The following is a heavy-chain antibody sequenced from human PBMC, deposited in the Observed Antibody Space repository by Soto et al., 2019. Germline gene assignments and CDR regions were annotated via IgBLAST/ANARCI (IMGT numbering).Heavy chain of an antibody. CDR2: ISRSSSTI. V-gene: IGHV3-48*02. CDR3: ARGIDY. CDR1: GFPFSSYS. Sequence: GGSLKLSCAASGFPFSSYSMNWVRQAPGKGLEWVSYISRSSSTIYYADSVKGRFTISRDNAKNPLYLQMNSLRDEDTAVYYCARGIDYWGQGTLVTVSS. J-gene: IGHJ4*02.